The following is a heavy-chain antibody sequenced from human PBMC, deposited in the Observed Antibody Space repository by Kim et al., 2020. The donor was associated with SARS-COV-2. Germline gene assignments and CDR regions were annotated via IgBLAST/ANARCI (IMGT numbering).Heavy chain of an antibody. J-gene: IGHJ5*01. Sequence: ASVKVSCKVSGYTLTKLSINWVRHAPGQGLDWMGGFDPELGEIIYAQNFQGRVTMTEDTSTNTAYMELSSLISEDTAVYYFVIATSEVGQNWFGSWGLGT. CDR2: FDPELGEI. CDR1: GYTLTKLS. V-gene: IGHV1-24*01. CDR3: VIATSEVGQNWFGS. D-gene: IGHD1-26*01.